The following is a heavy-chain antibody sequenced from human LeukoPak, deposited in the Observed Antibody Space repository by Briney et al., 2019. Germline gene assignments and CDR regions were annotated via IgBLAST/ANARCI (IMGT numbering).Heavy chain of an antibody. Sequence: GASVKVSCKASGYTFTGYYMHWVRQAPGQGLEWMGWINPNSGGTNYAQKFQGWVTMTRDTSISTAYMELSRLRSDDTAVYYCARECSSTSCYYDYWGQGTLVTVSS. CDR3: ARECSSTSCYYDY. V-gene: IGHV1-2*04. CDR2: INPNSGGT. D-gene: IGHD2-2*01. CDR1: GYTFTGYY. J-gene: IGHJ4*02.